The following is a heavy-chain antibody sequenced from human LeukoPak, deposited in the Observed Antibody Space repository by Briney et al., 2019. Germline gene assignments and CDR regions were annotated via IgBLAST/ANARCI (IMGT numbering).Heavy chain of an antibody. Sequence: GGSLRLSCAASGSTFSDYYMTWIRQAPGKGLEWVSYISSSGGIIYYADSVKGRFIISRDNAKNSLYLQMNSLRAEDTAVYFCARVGYDSSGRFDYWGQGTLVTVSS. CDR3: ARVGYDSSGRFDY. J-gene: IGHJ4*02. D-gene: IGHD3-22*01. V-gene: IGHV3-11*04. CDR1: GSTFSDYY. CDR2: ISSSGGII.